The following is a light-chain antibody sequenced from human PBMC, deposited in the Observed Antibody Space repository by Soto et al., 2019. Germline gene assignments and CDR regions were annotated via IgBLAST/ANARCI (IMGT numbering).Light chain of an antibody. J-gene: IGKJ4*01. CDR1: QSMSSY. CDR2: AAS. Sequence: DIQMTQSPSSLSASVGDRVTITCRASQSMSSYLNWYQQKPGKAPKLRIYAASSLQRGGPSRFSGSGSGTDFTLTISSLQPEDFATYYCQQSYSTPLTFGGGTKVEIK. CDR3: QQSYSTPLT. V-gene: IGKV1-39*01.